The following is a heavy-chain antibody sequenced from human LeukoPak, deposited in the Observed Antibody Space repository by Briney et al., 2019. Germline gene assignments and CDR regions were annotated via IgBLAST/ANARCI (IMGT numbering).Heavy chain of an antibody. CDR2: INPSGGST. CDR1: GGTFTSYY. CDR3: ARDALDYDSSGYYVTNWFDP. J-gene: IGHJ5*02. D-gene: IGHD3-22*01. V-gene: IGHV1-46*01. Sequence: ASVKVSCKASGGTFTSYYMHWVRQAPGQGLEWMGIINPSGGSTSYAQKFQGRVTMTRDMSTSTVYMELSSLRSEDTAVYYCARDALDYDSSGYYVTNWFDPWGQGTLVTVSS.